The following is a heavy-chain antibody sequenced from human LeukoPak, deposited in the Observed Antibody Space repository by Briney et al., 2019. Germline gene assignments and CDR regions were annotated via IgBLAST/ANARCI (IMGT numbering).Heavy chain of an antibody. CDR2: IKESGDIT. CDR3: AKYCSGATCSGY. Sequence: GGSLRLSCAASGFTFSSYSMCWVRQAPGKGPEWVSGIKESGDITYYADSVKGRFTISRGNSKNTLYLQMNSLRAEDTAKYYCAKYCSGATCSGYWGQGTLVTVSS. J-gene: IGHJ4*02. CDR1: GFTFSSYS. V-gene: IGHV3-23*01. D-gene: IGHD2-15*01.